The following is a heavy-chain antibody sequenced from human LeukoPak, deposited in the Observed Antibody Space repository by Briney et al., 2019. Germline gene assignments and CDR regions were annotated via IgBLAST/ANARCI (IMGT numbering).Heavy chain of an antibody. CDR3: AKDSLGIVRTTYFQH. J-gene: IGHJ1*01. Sequence: GGSLRLSCAASGFTFSSYGMHWVRQAPGKGLEWVAFIRYDGSNKYYADSVKGRFTISRDNSKNTLYLQMNSLRAEDTAVYYCAKDSLGIVRTTYFQHWGQGTLVTVSS. CDR1: GFTFSSYG. D-gene: IGHD1-20*01. CDR2: IRYDGSNK. V-gene: IGHV3-30*02.